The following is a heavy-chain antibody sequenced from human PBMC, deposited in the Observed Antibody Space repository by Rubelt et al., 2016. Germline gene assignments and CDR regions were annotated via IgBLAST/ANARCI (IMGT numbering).Heavy chain of an antibody. Sequence: QVQLVQSGAEVKKPGSSVKVSCKASGGTFSSYAISWVRQAPGQGLEWMGGIIPIFGTANYAQKFQGRVTITADQSTSTAYMELSSLRSEDTAVYYCARDLVGVVITTHDAFDIWGQGTMVTVSS. CDR1: GGTFSSYA. CDR3: ARDLVGVVITTHDAFDI. D-gene: IGHD3-22*01. J-gene: IGHJ3*02. CDR2: IIPIFGTA. V-gene: IGHV1-69*01.